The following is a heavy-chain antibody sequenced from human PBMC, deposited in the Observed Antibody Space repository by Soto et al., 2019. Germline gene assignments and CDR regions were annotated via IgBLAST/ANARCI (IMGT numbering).Heavy chain of an antibody. J-gene: IGHJ6*02. Sequence: GGSLRLSCAASGFTFSSYGMHWVRQAPGKGLEWVAVIWYDGSNKYYADSVKGRFTISRDTSKNTLYLQMNSLRAEDTAVYYCARDEGVTGTPYYYYGMDVWGQGTTVTVSS. CDR3: ARDEGVTGTPYYYYGMDV. V-gene: IGHV3-33*01. D-gene: IGHD1-7*01. CDR1: GFTFSSYG. CDR2: IWYDGSNK.